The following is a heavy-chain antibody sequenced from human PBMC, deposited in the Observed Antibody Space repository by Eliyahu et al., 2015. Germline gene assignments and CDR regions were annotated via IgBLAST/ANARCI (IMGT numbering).Heavy chain of an antibody. D-gene: IGHD4-17*01. V-gene: IGHV4-59*08. CDR2: IYYSGST. CDR1: GGSXXSXY. CDR3: ARLSTGGDYTAEMDAFDI. Sequence: QVQLQESGPGLVKPSETXSLTCXVXGGSXXSXYWSWIRQPPGKGLEWIGYIYYSGSTNYNPXLKSRVTISVDTSKNQFSLKLSSVTAADTAVYYCARLSTGGDYTAEMDAFDIWGQGTMVTVSS. J-gene: IGHJ3*02.